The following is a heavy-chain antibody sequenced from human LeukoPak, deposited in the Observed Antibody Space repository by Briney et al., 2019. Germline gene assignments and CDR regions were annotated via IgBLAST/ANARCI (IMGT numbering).Heavy chain of an antibody. J-gene: IGHJ3*02. D-gene: IGHD3-10*01. Sequence: ASVKVSCKASGYTFTGYYMHWVRQAPGQGLEWMGWINPNSGGTNYTQKFQGWVTMTRDTSISTAYMELSRLRSDDTAVYYCARAAGMVRATSAFDIWGQGTMVTVSS. CDR3: ARAAGMVRATSAFDI. CDR1: GYTFTGYY. V-gene: IGHV1-2*04. CDR2: INPNSGGT.